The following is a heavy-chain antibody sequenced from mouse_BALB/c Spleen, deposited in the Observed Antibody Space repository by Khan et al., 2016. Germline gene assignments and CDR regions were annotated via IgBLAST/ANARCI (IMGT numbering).Heavy chain of an antibody. Sequence: QVQLKQSGPGLVQPSQSLSITCTVSGFSLTTFGVHWVRQSPGKGLEWLGVIWNGGNTAYNAAFISRLSINKDNSKSQVFLKMNSLQADDTAIYYCARRGGSYGNYGFAYWGQGTLVTVAA. D-gene: IGHD2-1*01. CDR2: IWNGGNT. J-gene: IGHJ3*01. V-gene: IGHV2-4-1*01. CDR1: GFSLTTFG. CDR3: ARRGGSYGNYGFAY.